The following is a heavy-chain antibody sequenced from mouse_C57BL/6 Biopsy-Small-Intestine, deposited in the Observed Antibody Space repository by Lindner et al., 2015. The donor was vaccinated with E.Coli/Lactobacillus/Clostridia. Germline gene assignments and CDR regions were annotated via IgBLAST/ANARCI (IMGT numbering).Heavy chain of an antibody. Sequence: VQLQESGAELVRPGASVTLSCKASGYTFTDYEMHWVKQTPVHGLEWIGAIDPETGGTAYSQKFKGKAILTADKSSSTAYMELRSLTSEDSAVYYCTRDYYGSSHFAYWGQGTLVTVSA. CDR1: GYTFTDYE. CDR2: IDPETGGT. D-gene: IGHD1-1*01. J-gene: IGHJ3*01. CDR3: TRDYYGSSHFAY. V-gene: IGHV1-15*01.